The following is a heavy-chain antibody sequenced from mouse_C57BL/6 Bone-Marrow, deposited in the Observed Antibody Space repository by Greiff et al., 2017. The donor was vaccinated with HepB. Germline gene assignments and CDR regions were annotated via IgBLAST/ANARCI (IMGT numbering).Heavy chain of an antibody. CDR3: ASYGYDGGAWFAY. V-gene: IGHV2-6*03. Sequence: VQVVESGPGLVAPSQSLSITCTVSGFSFTSYGVHWVRQPPGKGLEWLVVIWSDGSTTYNSALKSRLSISKDNSKSQVFLKMNSLQTDDTAMYYCASYGYDGGAWFAYWGQGTLVTVSA. CDR1: GFSFTSYG. D-gene: IGHD2-2*01. CDR2: IWSDGST. J-gene: IGHJ3*01.